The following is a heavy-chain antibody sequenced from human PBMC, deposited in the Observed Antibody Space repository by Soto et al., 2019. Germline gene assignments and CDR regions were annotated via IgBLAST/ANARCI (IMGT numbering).Heavy chain of an antibody. V-gene: IGHV3-48*01. D-gene: IGHD3-3*01. CDR1: GFTFSSYS. CDR2: ISSSSSTI. Sequence: EVQLVESGGGLVQPGGSLGLSCAASGFTFSSYSMNWVRQAPGKGLEWVSYISSSSSTIYYADSVKGRFTISRDNAKNSLYLQMNSLRAEDTAVYYCARVGYDFWSGYYPYYYYMDVWGKGTTVTVSS. CDR3: ARVGYDFWSGYYPYYYYMDV. J-gene: IGHJ6*03.